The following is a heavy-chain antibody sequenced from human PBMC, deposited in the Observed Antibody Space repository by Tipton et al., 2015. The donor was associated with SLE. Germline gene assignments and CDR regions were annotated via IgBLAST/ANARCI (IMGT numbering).Heavy chain of an antibody. V-gene: IGHV4-34*01. D-gene: IGHD2-2*02. CDR1: GGSFSGYS. J-gene: IGHJ4*02. Sequence: TLSLTCAVYGGSFSGYSWTWIRPAPRKGVEWIGDINHSGITNYNPSLKSRVTISLETSKSQFSLRVNSVTAADTAVYYCARPRRARDYTTSAAYYLDFWGQGTLVTVSS. CDR3: ARPRRARDYTTSAAYYLDF. CDR2: INHSGIT.